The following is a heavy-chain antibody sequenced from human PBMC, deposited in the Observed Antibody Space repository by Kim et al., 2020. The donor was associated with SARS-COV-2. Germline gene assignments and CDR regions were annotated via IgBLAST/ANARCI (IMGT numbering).Heavy chain of an antibody. V-gene: IGHV3-48*02. J-gene: IGHJ1*01. CDR2: ISSSGDTT. CDR1: GFTFSSYN. D-gene: IGHD6-13*01. CDR3: VRESWYGEYFQH. Sequence: GGSLRLFCAASGFTFSSYNMNWVRQAPGKGLEWVSHISSSGDTTYYGDSVKGRFTISRDNAKKSVYLQMNSLRDEDTAVYYCVRESWYGEYFQHWGQGTLVTVSS.